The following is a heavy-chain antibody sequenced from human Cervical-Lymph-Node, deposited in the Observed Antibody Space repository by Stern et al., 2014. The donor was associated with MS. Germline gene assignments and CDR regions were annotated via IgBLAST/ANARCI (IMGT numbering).Heavy chain of an antibody. CDR2: ISAYNGNR. Sequence: VQLVQSGAEVKKPGASVKVSCKASGYTFNHYGISWVRPAPGQGLEWMGWISAYNGNRNYAQKLQGRVTMTTETSTSTAYMDLRSLRSDDTAVYYCARDDGYIPDYWGQGTLVTVSS. J-gene: IGHJ4*02. CDR1: GYTFNHYG. V-gene: IGHV1-18*04. D-gene: IGHD5-24*01. CDR3: ARDDGYIPDY.